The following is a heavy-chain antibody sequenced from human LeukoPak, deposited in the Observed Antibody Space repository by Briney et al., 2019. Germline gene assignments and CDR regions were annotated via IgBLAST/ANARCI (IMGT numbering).Heavy chain of an antibody. CDR2: INPSGGST. CDR3: ARGFPHIAVAGKERRFDP. J-gene: IGHJ5*02. CDR1: GYTFTSYY. Sequence: ASVKVSCKASGYTFTSYYMHWVRQAPGQGLEWMGIINPSGGSTSYAQKFQGRVTMTRDTSTSTVYMELSSLRSEDTAVYYCARGFPHIAVAGKERRFDPWGQGTLVTVSS. D-gene: IGHD6-19*01. V-gene: IGHV1-46*01.